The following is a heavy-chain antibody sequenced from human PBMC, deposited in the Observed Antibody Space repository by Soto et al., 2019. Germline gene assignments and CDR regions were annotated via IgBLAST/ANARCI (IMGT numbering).Heavy chain of an antibody. CDR1: GFSFSSYA. D-gene: IGHD6-6*01. J-gene: IGHJ6*03. CDR2: ISGSGGSA. Sequence: EVQLLESGGGLVQPGGSLRLSCAASGFSFSSYAMSWVRQAPGKGLEWVSAISGSGGSAYYADSVKGRFTFSSDNSKDTLYLQMNSLRDEDTAVYYCAKQGAAQGYVDVWGKGTTVTVSS. CDR3: AKQGAAQGYVDV. V-gene: IGHV3-23*01.